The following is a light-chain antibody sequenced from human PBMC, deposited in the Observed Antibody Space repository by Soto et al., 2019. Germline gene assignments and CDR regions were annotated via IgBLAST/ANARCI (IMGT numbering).Light chain of an antibody. CDR3: QQRSNWPSGT. V-gene: IGKV3-11*01. CDR2: DAS. Sequence: EIVLTLSPATLSLSPGERATLSCRASQSVTNYLAWYQQNPGQAPRLLIYDASNRATGIPARFSGSGSGTDFTLTISSLEPEDFAVYYCQQRSNWPSGTFGQGTKVDIK. CDR1: QSVTNY. J-gene: IGKJ1*01.